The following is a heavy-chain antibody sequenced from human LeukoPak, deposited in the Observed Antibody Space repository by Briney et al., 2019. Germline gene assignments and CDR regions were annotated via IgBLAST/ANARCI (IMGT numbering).Heavy chain of an antibody. D-gene: IGHD3-22*01. CDR1: GYTFTSYY. CDR3: ARGYYDSSAYYSADY. Sequence: ASVKVSCKASGYTFTSYYMHWVRQAPGQGLEWMGIINPSGGSTSYAQKFQGRVTMTRDTSISTAYMELTRLRSDATAVYYCARGYYDSSAYYSADYWGQGTLVTVSS. V-gene: IGHV1-46*01. CDR2: INPSGGST. J-gene: IGHJ4*02.